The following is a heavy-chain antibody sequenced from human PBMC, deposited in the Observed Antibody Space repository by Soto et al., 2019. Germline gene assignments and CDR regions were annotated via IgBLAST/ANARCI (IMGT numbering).Heavy chain of an antibody. CDR3: AKVFYYYDSSGYYYFDY. J-gene: IGHJ4*02. V-gene: IGHV3-23*01. D-gene: IGHD3-22*01. Sequence: GGSLRLSCAASGFTFSSYAVSWVRQAPGRGPEWISSISGSGSTIYYADSVKGRFTISRDNSKNTLYLQMSSLRAEDTAVYYCAKVFYYYDSSGYYYFDYWGQGTLVTVSS. CDR2: ISGSGSTI. CDR1: GFTFSSYA.